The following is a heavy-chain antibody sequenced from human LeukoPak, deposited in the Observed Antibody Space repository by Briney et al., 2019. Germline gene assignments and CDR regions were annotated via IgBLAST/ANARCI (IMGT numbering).Heavy chain of an antibody. V-gene: IGHV4-34*01. CDR2: INHSGST. D-gene: IGHD1-1*01. Sequence: PSETLSLTCAVYGGSFSGYYWSWIRQPPGKGLEWIGEINHSGSTNYNPSLKSRVTISVDTSKNQFSLKLSSVTAADTAVCYCARGPGYNFDYWGQGTLVTVSS. CDR1: GGSFSGYY. CDR3: ARGPGYNFDY. J-gene: IGHJ4*02.